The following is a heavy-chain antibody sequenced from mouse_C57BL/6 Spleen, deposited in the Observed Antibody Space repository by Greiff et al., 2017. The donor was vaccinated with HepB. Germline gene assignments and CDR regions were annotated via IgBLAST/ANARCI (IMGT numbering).Heavy chain of an antibody. Sequence: EVQLQQSGPELVKPGASVKISCKASGYTFTDYYMNWVKQSHGKSLEWIGDINPNNGGTSYNQKFKGKATLTVDKSSSTAYMELRSLTSEDSAVYYCASGGLYYGNFWFAYWGQGTLVTVSA. CDR3: ASGGLYYGNFWFAY. J-gene: IGHJ3*01. V-gene: IGHV1-26*01. D-gene: IGHD2-1*01. CDR1: GYTFTDYY. CDR2: INPNNGGT.